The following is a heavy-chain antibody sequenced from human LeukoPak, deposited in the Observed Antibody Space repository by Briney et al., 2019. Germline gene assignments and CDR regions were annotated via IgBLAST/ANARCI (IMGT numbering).Heavy chain of an antibody. Sequence: SETLSLTRTVSGGSISSYYWSWIRQPPGKGLEWIGNIYYSGSTNHNPSLKSRVTISVDTSKNQFSLKLSSVTAADTAVYYCTRGSIAYYYMDVWGKGTTVTISS. CDR3: TRGSIAYYYMDV. D-gene: IGHD3-22*01. CDR1: GGSISSYY. CDR2: IYYSGST. V-gene: IGHV4-59*01. J-gene: IGHJ6*03.